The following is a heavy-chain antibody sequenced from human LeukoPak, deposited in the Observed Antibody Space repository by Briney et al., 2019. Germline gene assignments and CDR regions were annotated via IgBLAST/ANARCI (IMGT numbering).Heavy chain of an antibody. J-gene: IGHJ4*02. Sequence: SETLSLTCTVSGGSISSYYWSWIRQPAGKGLEWIGRIYTSGATNYNASLKSGVSMSVDTSKNQFSLKLSSVTAADTAVFYCARENSGSYREFDYWGQGTLVTVSS. V-gene: IGHV4-4*07. CDR3: ARENSGSYREFDY. CDR2: IYTSGAT. CDR1: GGSISSYY. D-gene: IGHD1-26*01.